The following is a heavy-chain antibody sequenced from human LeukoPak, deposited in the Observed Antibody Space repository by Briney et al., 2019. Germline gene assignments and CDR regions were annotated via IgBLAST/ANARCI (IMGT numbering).Heavy chain of an antibody. CDR2: ISGSGGST. D-gene: IGHD4-17*01. CDR1: GFTFSSYA. Sequence: GGSLRLSCAASGFTFSSYAMSWVRQAPGKGLKWVSAISGSGGSTYYADSVKGRFTISRDNSKNTLYLQMNSPRAEDTAVYYCAKDDGEVTTNYFDYWGQGTLVTVSS. CDR3: AKDDGEVTTNYFDY. V-gene: IGHV3-23*01. J-gene: IGHJ4*02.